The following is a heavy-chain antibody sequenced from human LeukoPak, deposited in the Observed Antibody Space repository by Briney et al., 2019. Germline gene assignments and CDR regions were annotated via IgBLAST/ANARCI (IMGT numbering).Heavy chain of an antibody. V-gene: IGHV4-59*13. J-gene: IGHJ6*02. CDR3: ARASAGTSYYYYGMDV. D-gene: IGHD6-13*01. CDR2: NYYSGST. CDR1: GGSINSYY. Sequence: SETLSLTCTVSGGSINSYYWSWIRQPPAKGLECVGYNYYSGSTIYNPSLKSRVTISVDTSKNQFSLKLSSVTAADTAVYYCARASAGTSYYYYGMDVWGQGTTVTVSS.